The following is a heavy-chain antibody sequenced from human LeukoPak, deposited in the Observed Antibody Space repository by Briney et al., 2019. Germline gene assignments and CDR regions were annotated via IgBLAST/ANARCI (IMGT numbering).Heavy chain of an antibody. CDR2: INSDGTST. CDR1: AFTFNNYW. J-gene: IGHJ4*02. V-gene: IGHV3-74*01. CDR3: ARTKSISGPLGSVDY. D-gene: IGHD3-3*02. Sequence: PGGSLRLSCGASAFTFNNYWMHWVRQAPGEGLVWVSRINSDGTSTNYADSVRGRFTISRDNANNTLYLQMNSLRAEDTAVYYCARTKSISGPLGSVDYWGQGILVTVSS.